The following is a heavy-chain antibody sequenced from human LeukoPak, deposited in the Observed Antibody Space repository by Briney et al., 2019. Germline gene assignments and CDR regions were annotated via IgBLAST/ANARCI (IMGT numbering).Heavy chain of an antibody. V-gene: IGHV4-39*07. D-gene: IGHD3-22*01. Sequence: SETLPLTCTVSGGSISSSSYYWGWIRQPPGKGLEWIGSIYYSGSTYYNPSLKSRVTISVDTSKNQFSLKLSSVTAADTAVYYCARDSSGYYGIVYWGQGTLVTVSS. CDR1: GGSISSSSYY. CDR2: IYYSGST. CDR3: ARDSSGYYGIVY. J-gene: IGHJ4*02.